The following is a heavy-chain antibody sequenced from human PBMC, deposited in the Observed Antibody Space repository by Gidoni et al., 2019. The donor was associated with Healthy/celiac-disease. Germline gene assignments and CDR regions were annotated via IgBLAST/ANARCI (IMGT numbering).Heavy chain of an antibody. CDR1: GFTFSSYG. V-gene: IGHV3-30*18. J-gene: IGHJ4*02. D-gene: IGHD6-19*01. Sequence: QVQLVESGGGVVQPVRSLRLSCAAFGFTFSSYGMHWVRQAPGKGLEWVAVISYDGSNKYYADSVKGRFTISRDNSKNTLYLQMNSLRAEDTAVYYCAKDRIAVAGTGLLDYWGQGTLVTVSS. CDR2: ISYDGSNK. CDR3: AKDRIAVAGTGLLDY.